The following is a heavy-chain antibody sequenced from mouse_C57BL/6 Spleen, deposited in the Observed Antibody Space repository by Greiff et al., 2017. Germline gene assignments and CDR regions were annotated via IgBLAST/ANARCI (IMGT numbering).Heavy chain of an antibody. CDR2: IDPSDSYT. CDR3: ARSEDYGICAY. CDR1: GYTFTSYW. Sequence: QVQLQQSGAELVMPGASVKLSCKASGYTFTSYWMHWVKQRPGQGLEWIGEIDPSDSYTNYNQKFKGKSTLTVDKSSSTAYMQLSSLTSEDSAVYYCARSEDYGICAYWGKGTLVTVSA. J-gene: IGHJ3*01. V-gene: IGHV1-69*01. D-gene: IGHD2-1*01.